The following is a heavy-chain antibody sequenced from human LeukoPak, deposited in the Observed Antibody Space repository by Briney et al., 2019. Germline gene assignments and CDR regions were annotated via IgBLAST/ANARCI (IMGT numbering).Heavy chain of an antibody. V-gene: IGHV1-24*01. J-gene: IGHJ5*02. CDR3: ATDLLAGGLRTFDP. CDR2: FDPEVGET. D-gene: IGHD1-14*01. CDR1: GNTLSEFS. Sequence: ASVKVSCKVTGNTLSEFSMHWVRQSPGKGLEWMGGFDPEVGETVYAQKFQGRVTMTEDTSTETAYMELSSLRSEDTAVYYCATDLLAGGLRTFDPWGQGTLVTVSS.